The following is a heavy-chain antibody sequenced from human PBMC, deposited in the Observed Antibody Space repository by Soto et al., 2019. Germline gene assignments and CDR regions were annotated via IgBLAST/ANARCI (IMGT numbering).Heavy chain of an antibody. D-gene: IGHD2-21*02. CDR2: IYWDGDR. J-gene: IGHJ6*02. V-gene: IGHV2-5*02. Sequence: QITLKESGPTLVKPTQTLTLTCTFSGFSRSTGGMGVGWIRQPPGKALEWLALIYWDGDRRYRPSLMSRLTIAKDTSKNKVVLTMTNMDPVDTATYYCVHSRCGGDCLQSYSSYYYYGMDIWGQGTTVTVSS. CDR3: VHSRCGGDCLQSYSSYYYYGMDI. CDR1: GFSRSTGGMG.